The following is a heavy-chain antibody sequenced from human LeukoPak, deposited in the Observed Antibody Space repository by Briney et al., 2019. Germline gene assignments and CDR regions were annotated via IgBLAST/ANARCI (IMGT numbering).Heavy chain of an antibody. CDR1: GFSLSTSGVG. D-gene: IGHD3-3*01. Sequence: SGPTLVKPTQTLTLTCTFSGFSLSTSGVGVGWICQPPGKALEWLALIYWNDDKRYSPSLKSRLTITKDTSKNQVVLTMTNMDPVDTATYYCAHKADDFWSGYYTDNWFDPWGQGTLVTVSS. CDR3: AHKADDFWSGYYTDNWFDP. J-gene: IGHJ5*02. V-gene: IGHV2-5*01. CDR2: IYWNDDK.